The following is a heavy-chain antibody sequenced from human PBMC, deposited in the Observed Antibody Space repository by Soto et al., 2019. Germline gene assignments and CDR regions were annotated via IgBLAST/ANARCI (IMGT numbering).Heavy chain of an antibody. CDR3: ARLIAAAGTGDFDY. CDR1: GFSLSNARMG. Sequence: QVTLKESGPVLVKPTETLTLTCTVSGFSLSNARMGVSWIRQPPGKALEWLAHIFSNDEKSYSTSLKSRLTISKDTSKSQVVLTMTNMDPVDTATYYWARLIAAAGTGDFDYWGQGTLVTVSS. J-gene: IGHJ4*02. V-gene: IGHV2-26*01. D-gene: IGHD6-13*01. CDR2: IFSNDEK.